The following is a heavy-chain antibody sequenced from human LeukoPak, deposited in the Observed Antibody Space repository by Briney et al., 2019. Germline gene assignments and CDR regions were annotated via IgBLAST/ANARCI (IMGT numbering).Heavy chain of an antibody. CDR3: ARDRSPSITMVRGVTNY. Sequence: GASVKVPCKASGYTFTSYGISWVRQAPGQGLEWMGWISAYNGNTDYAQKLQGRVTMTTDTSTSTAYMELRSLRSDDTAVYYCARDRSPSITMVRGVTNYWGQGTLVTVSS. J-gene: IGHJ4*02. CDR1: GYTFTSYG. CDR2: ISAYNGNT. D-gene: IGHD3-10*01. V-gene: IGHV1-18*01.